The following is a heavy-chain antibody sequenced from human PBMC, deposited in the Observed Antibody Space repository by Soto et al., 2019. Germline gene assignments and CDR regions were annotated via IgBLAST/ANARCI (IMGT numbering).Heavy chain of an antibody. CDR2: TYYRSKWYN. D-gene: IGHD4-17*01. Sequence: PSQTLSLTCAISVDSVSSNSSAWTWFRQSPSRGLEWLGRTYYRSKWYNDYAVSVKSRITINPDTSKNQFSLQLNSVTPEDTAVYYCARNDYGDVFDIWGQGTMVTVSS. V-gene: IGHV6-1*01. J-gene: IGHJ3*02. CDR1: VDSVSSNSSA. CDR3: ARNDYGDVFDI.